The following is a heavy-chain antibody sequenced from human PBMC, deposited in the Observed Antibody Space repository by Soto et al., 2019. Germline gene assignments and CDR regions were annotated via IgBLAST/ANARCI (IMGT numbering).Heavy chain of an antibody. CDR3: ARELDKGYCSSTSCQRALDP. CDR2: IYYSGST. CDR1: GGSISSYY. D-gene: IGHD2-2*01. V-gene: IGHV4-59*01. J-gene: IGHJ5*02. Sequence: SETLSLTCTVSGGSISSYYWSWIRQPPGKGLEWIGYIYYSGSTNYNPSLKSRVTISVDTSKNQFSLKLSSVTAADTAVYYCARELDKGYCSSTSCQRALDPWGQGTLVTVSS.